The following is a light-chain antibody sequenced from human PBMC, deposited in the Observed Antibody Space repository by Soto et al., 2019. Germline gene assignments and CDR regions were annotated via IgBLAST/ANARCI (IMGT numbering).Light chain of an antibody. CDR2: GNN. CDR1: SSNIGAGYD. CDR3: QSYDSSLSALV. J-gene: IGLJ2*01. V-gene: IGLV1-40*01. Sequence: QSVLTQPPSVSAAPGQRVTISCTGSSSNIGAGYDVHWYQQLPGTAPKLLIYGNNNRPSGVPDRFSGSKSGTSASLAITGLQAEDEADYYCQSYDSSLSALVFGGGTQLTVL.